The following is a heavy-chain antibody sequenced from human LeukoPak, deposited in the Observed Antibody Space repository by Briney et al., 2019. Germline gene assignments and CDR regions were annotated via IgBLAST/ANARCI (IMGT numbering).Heavy chain of an antibody. J-gene: IGHJ4*02. D-gene: IGHD5-18*01. Sequence: GGSLRLSCAASGFTVSSNYMSWVRQAPGKGLEWVSVIYSGGSTYYADSVKGRFTISRDNSKNTLYLQMNSLRAEDTAVYYCARDRGYSYGLDYWGQGTLVTVPS. CDR1: GFTVSSNY. V-gene: IGHV3-53*01. CDR2: IYSGGST. CDR3: ARDRGYSYGLDY.